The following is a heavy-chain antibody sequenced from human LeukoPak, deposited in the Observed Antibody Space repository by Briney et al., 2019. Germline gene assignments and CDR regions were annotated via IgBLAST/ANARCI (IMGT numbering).Heavy chain of an antibody. CDR1: GFTFSSYA. CDR3: TRRAFAGGAVAGTHLDY. CDR2: IRSKAYGGTT. Sequence: PGGSLRLSCAASGFTFSSYAMHWVRQAPGRGLEWVGFIRSKAYGGTTEYAASVKGRFTISRDDSKSIAYLQMNSLKTEDTAVYYCTRRAFAGGAVAGTHLDYWGQGTLVTVSS. J-gene: IGHJ4*02. V-gene: IGHV3-49*04. D-gene: IGHD6-19*01.